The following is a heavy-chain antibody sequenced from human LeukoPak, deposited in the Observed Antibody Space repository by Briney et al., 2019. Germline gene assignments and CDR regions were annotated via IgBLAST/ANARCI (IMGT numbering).Heavy chain of an antibody. D-gene: IGHD2-2*01. V-gene: IGHV3-21*01. Sequence: GGSLRLSCAASGFTXSSYSXXWVXQAPXXXXXXXXXISSSSSYIYYADSVKGRFTISRDNAKNSLYLQMNSLRAEDTAVYYCARSGDCSSTSCWFDPWGQGTLVTVSS. J-gene: IGHJ5*02. CDR1: GFTXSSYS. CDR2: ISSSSSYI. CDR3: ARSGDCSSTSCWFDP.